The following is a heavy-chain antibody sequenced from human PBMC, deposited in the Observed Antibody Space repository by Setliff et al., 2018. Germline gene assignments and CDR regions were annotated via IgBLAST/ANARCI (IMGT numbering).Heavy chain of an antibody. V-gene: IGHV4-61*01. D-gene: IGHD3-22*01. CDR3: ARDSGYYLYYFAY. Sequence: SETLSLTCAVSGYSISSGYYWSWIRQPPGKGLEWIGYIYYSGSTNYNPSLKSRVTISVDTSKNQFSLKLSSVTAADTAVYYCARDSGYYLYYFAYWGQGTLVTVSS. CDR1: GYSISSGYY. J-gene: IGHJ4*02. CDR2: IYYSGST.